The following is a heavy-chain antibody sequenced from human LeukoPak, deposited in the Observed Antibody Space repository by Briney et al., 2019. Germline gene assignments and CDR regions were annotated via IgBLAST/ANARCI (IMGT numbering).Heavy chain of an antibody. V-gene: IGHV3-23*01. CDR1: GFTFSSYG. CDR3: AKDRGSMIVSAFDI. Sequence: GGSLRLSCAASGFTFSSYGMSWVRQAPGKGLEWVSAISGSGGSTYYVDSVKGRFTISRDNSKNTLYLQMNSLRAEDTAVYYCAKDRGSMIVSAFDIWGQGTMVTVSS. CDR2: ISGSGGST. J-gene: IGHJ3*02. D-gene: IGHD3-22*01.